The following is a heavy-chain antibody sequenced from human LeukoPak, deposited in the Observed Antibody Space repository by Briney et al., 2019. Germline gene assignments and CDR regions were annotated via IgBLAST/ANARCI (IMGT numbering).Heavy chain of an antibody. J-gene: IGHJ4*02. Sequence: GGSLRLSCTASGFTFGDYLMSWFRQAPGKGLEWIGFISGGSTEYDESVKVRFTISRDDSTSIAYLQMKLLKPEDTAMYDCFRGSGSLSVNWGQGILVTVAS. CDR3: FRGSGSLSVN. CDR2: ISGGST. CDR1: GFTFGDYL. V-gene: IGHV3-49*03. D-gene: IGHD5-12*01.